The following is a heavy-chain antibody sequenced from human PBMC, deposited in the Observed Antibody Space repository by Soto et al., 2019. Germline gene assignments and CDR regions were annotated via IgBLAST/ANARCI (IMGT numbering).Heavy chain of an antibody. CDR1: GFTFSSYG. D-gene: IGHD6-19*01. J-gene: IGHJ3*02. CDR3: ARDRAGIAVDRRGGFDI. V-gene: IGHV3-33*01. Sequence: PGGSLRLSCAASGFTFSSYGMHWVRQAPGKGLEWVAVIWYDGSNKYYADSVKGRFTISRDNSKNTLYLQMNSLRAEDTAVYYCARDRAGIAVDRRGGFDIWVQGTMFTVSS. CDR2: IWYDGSNK.